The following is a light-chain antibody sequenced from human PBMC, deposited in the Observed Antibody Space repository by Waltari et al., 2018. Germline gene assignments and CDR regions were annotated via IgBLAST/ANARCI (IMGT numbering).Light chain of an antibody. V-gene: IGLV1-44*01. CDR2: SNK. Sequence: QSALTQPPSASGTPGQRVTISCSGSSSSIKTNPVNWYQHLPGTAPKLLIYSNKQRTAGVPGRCSGSKSGTSASLAISGPQSEDEGDYYCAVWDDSLDGLVFGGGTKLTVL. CDR1: SSSIKTNP. J-gene: IGLJ2*01. CDR3: AVWDDSLDGLV.